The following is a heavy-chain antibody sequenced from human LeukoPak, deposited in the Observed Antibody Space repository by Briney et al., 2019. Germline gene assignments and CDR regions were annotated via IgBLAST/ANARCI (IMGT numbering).Heavy chain of an antibody. D-gene: IGHD6-19*01. J-gene: IGHJ4*02. Sequence: GGSLRLSCAASGFTFSSYEMNWVRQAPGKGLEWVSYISSSGSTIYYADPVKGRFTISRDNAKNSLYLQMNSLRAEDTAVYYCARYSGWYVVDYWGQGTLVTVSS. V-gene: IGHV3-48*03. CDR1: GFTFSSYE. CDR2: ISSSGSTI. CDR3: ARYSGWYVVDY.